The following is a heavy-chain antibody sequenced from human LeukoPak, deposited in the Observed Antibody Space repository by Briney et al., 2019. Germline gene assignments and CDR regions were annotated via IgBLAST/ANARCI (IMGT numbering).Heavy chain of an antibody. J-gene: IGHJ4*02. CDR3: ARDTYYYDSSGYLRLDY. Sequence: SETLSLTCAVYGGSSSGYYWSWIRQPPGKGLEWIGEINHSGSTNYNPSLKSRVTISVDTSKNQFSLKLSSVTAADTAVYYCARDTYYYDSSGYLRLDYWGQGTLVTVSS. V-gene: IGHV4-34*01. CDR1: GGSSSGYY. D-gene: IGHD3-22*01. CDR2: INHSGST.